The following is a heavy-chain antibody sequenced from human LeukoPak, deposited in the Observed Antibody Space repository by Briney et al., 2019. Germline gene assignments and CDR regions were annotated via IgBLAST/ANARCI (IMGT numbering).Heavy chain of an antibody. J-gene: IGHJ4*02. CDR1: GFTFSSYG. D-gene: IGHD3-3*01. V-gene: IGHV3-30*18. CDR3: AKATNYDFWSGSLGLDH. CDR2: TSYNGRNN. Sequence: PGGSLTLSCAASGFTFSSYGMHWVRQAPRKGPEWVALTSYNGRNNYYSDSVKGRFSISRDNSQRTVFLQMNNVKTEDTAIYYCAKATNYDFWSGSLGLDHWGQGFLVTVSS.